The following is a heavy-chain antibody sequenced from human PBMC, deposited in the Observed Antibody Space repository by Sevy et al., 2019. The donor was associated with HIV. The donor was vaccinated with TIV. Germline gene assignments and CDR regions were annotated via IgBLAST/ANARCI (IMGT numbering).Heavy chain of an antibody. D-gene: IGHD3-22*01. CDR2: FDREDRET. Sequence: ASVKVSCKVSGYTLTDLSIHWVRQAPGKGLEWMGRFDREDRETIYAQKFQGRFTMTEDTSRDTAYMELNSLRSEDTAVYYCATTREYYSDNSGYFDYWGQGTLVTVSS. J-gene: IGHJ4*02. CDR3: ATTREYYSDNSGYFDY. CDR1: GYTLTDLS. V-gene: IGHV1-24*01.